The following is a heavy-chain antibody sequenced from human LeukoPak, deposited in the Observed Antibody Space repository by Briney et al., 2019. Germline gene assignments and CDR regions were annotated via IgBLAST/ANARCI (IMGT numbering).Heavy chain of an antibody. CDR3: AKGAYDYVEIAYFDY. D-gene: IGHD5-12*01. CDR1: GFSFNNYA. CDR2: IIGSSGST. Sequence: GGSLRLSCVASGFSFNNYAMNWVRQAPGKGLEWVSLIIGSSGSTFYADSVKGRFTISRDKSKNTLYLQMNSLRAEDTAVYYCAKGAYDYVEIAYFDYWGQGSLVTVSS. J-gene: IGHJ4*02. V-gene: IGHV3-23*01.